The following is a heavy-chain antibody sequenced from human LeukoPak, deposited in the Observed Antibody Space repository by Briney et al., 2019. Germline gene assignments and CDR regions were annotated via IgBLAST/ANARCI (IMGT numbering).Heavy chain of an antibody. J-gene: IGHJ4*02. Sequence: GGSLKLSCAVSLLALAVNNMRSVCQAPGKGLEWVSIIYNSGSTYYADSVKGRFTISRDKSKNTLVLPINSLRAQCTHGHECASDITKIAGGDYWGQGTLVTVSS. V-gene: IGHV3-53*01. CDR2: IYNSGST. CDR3: ASDITKIAGGDY. D-gene: IGHD6-13*01. CDR1: LLALAVNN.